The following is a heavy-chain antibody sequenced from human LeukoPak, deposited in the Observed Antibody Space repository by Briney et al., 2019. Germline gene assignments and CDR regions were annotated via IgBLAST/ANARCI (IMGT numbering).Heavy chain of an antibody. CDR3: APNTEDYYGSGSGPFDY. Sequence: GGSLRLSCGASGFPFSSYSMIWLRQAPGKGLEWVSSISSSSRYIYYPDPVKGRFTITRDNAKNSLYLQMNSLRAEDTAVYYCAPNTEDYYGSGSGPFDYWGQGTLVTVSS. CDR1: GFPFSSYS. J-gene: IGHJ4*02. D-gene: IGHD3-10*01. V-gene: IGHV3-21*01. CDR2: ISSSSRYI.